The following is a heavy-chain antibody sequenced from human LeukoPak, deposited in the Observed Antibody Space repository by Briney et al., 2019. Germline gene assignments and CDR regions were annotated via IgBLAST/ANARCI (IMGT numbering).Heavy chain of an antibody. Sequence: PGGSLRLSCAASGFTFSSYAMSWVRQAPGKGLEWVSAISGSGGSTYYADSVKGRFTISRDNSENTLYLQMNSLRAEDTAVYYCAKNFYGDYYYYGMDVWGQGTTVTVSS. D-gene: IGHD4-17*01. J-gene: IGHJ6*02. CDR2: ISGSGGST. V-gene: IGHV3-23*01. CDR3: AKNFYGDYYYYGMDV. CDR1: GFTFSSYA.